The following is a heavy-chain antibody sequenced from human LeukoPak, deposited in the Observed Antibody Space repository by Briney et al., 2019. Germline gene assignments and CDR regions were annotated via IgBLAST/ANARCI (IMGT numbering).Heavy chain of an antibody. CDR2: IYYSGST. D-gene: IGHD2-8*01. V-gene: IGHV4-61*01. Sequence: SETLSLTCTVSGGSVSSGSYYWSWIRQPPGKGLEWIGYIYYSGSTNYNPSLKSRVTISVDTSKNQFSLKLSSVTAADTAVYYCAREGGPSMHCDYWGQGTLVTVSS. J-gene: IGHJ4*02. CDR1: GGSVSSGSYY. CDR3: AREGGPSMHCDY.